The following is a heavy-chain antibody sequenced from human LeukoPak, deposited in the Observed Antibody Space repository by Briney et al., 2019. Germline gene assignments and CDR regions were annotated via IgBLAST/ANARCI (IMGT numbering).Heavy chain of an antibody. Sequence: ASVKVSCKASGYTFTSYGISWVRQAPGQGLEWMGWISAYNGNTNYAQKLQGRVTMTTDTSTSTAYMELRSLTSDDTAVYYCARDQGSGWPNDAFDIWGQGTMVTVSS. V-gene: IGHV1-18*01. D-gene: IGHD6-19*01. CDR2: ISAYNGNT. CDR3: ARDQGSGWPNDAFDI. CDR1: GYTFTSYG. J-gene: IGHJ3*02.